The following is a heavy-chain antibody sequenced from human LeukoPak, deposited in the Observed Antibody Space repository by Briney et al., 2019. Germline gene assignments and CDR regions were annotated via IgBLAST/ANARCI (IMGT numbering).Heavy chain of an antibody. V-gene: IGHV1-8*01. CDR3: ARGRTTLVRTIGGMDV. D-gene: IGHD3-10*01. CDR1: GYTFTNYD. J-gene: IGHJ6*02. Sequence: GASVKVSCKASGYTFTNYDIHWVRQATGQGLEWMGWMNPHSDNTAYAQKFQGRVTMTRNTSISTAYMELTSLRSEDTAVYYCARGRTTLVRTIGGMDVWGQGTTVTVSS. CDR2: MNPHSDNT.